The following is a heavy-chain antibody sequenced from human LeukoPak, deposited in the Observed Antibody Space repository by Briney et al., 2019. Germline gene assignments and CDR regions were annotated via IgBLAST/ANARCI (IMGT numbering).Heavy chain of an antibody. CDR1: GFTFGDYA. V-gene: IGHV3-49*04. D-gene: IGHD5-18*01. CDR2: IRSKAYGGTT. CDR3: TRERGYSYGDLFDY. J-gene: IGHJ4*02. Sequence: GRSLRLSCTASGFTFGDYAMRWVRQAPGKGLEWVGFIRSKAYGGTTEYAASVKGRFTISRDDSKSIAYLQMNSLKTEDTAVYYCTRERGYSYGDLFDYWGQGTLVTVSS.